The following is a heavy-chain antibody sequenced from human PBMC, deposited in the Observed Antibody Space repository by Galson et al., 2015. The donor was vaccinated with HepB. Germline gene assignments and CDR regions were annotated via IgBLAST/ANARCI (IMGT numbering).Heavy chain of an antibody. D-gene: IGHD3-3*01. Sequence: SLRLSCAASGFTFSSYGMHWVRQAPGKGLEWVAVISYDGSNKYYADSVKGRFTISRDNSKNTLYLQMNSLRAEDTAVYYCAKCSLFRRENYGMDVWGQGTTVTVSS. CDR2: ISYDGSNK. CDR1: GFTFSSYG. J-gene: IGHJ6*02. CDR3: AKCSLFRRENYGMDV. V-gene: IGHV3-30*18.